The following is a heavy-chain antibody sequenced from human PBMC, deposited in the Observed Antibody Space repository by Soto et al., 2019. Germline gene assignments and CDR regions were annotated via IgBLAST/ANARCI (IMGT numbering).Heavy chain of an antibody. D-gene: IGHD3-22*01. V-gene: IGHV4-59*08. J-gene: IGHJ1*01. CDR3: AQEGSHYYDSSGYYWGYFQH. CDR2: FYYSGST. CDR1: GGSISSYY. Sequence: SETLSLTCTVSGGSISSYYWSWIRQPPGKGLEWIGYFYYSGSTNYNPSLKSRVTISVDTSKNQFSLKLSSVTAADTAVYYCAQEGSHYYDSSGYYWGYFQHWGQGTLVTVSS.